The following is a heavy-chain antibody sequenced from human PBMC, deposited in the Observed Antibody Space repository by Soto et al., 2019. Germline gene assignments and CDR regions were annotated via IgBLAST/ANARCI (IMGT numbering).Heavy chain of an antibody. J-gene: IGHJ6*02. V-gene: IGHV3-15*07. D-gene: IGHD2-21*01. CDR1: GFTFSNSW. CDR2: IKSKTDGGTT. CDR3: TPNFDMVIRDGMDG. Sequence: EVQLVESGGGLVKPGGSLRLSCAASGFTFSNSWMNWVRQAPGKGLEWVGRIKSKTDGGTTDYAAPVKGRFTISRGDSQHTLYLQMNSMKTEDTAVDYCTPNFDMVIRDGMDGWGQGTTVTVSS.